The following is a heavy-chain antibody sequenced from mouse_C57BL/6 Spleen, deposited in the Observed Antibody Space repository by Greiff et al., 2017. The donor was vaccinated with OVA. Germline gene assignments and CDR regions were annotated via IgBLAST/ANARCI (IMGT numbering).Heavy chain of an antibody. D-gene: IGHD2-4*01. CDR3: ARGGDYDYDEDAMDY. J-gene: IGHJ4*01. CDR1: GYSITSGYY. Sequence: EVQLQESGPGLVKPSQSLSLTCSVTGYSITSGYYWNWIRQFPGNNLEWMGYISYDGSNNYNPSLKNRISITRDTSKNQFFLKLNSVTTEDTATYYCARGGDYDYDEDAMDYWGQGTSVTVSS. CDR2: ISYDGSN. V-gene: IGHV3-6*01.